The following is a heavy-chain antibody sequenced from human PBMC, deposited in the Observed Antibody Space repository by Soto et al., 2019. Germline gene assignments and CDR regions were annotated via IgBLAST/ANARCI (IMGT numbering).Heavy chain of an antibody. J-gene: IGHJ4*02. CDR3: AREGATAAKVFDY. CDR1: GYTFSNYY. V-gene: IGHV1-46*01. Sequence: ASVKVSCKASGYTFSNYYMHWVRQAPGQGLEWMGGINPNGDTTYYAQKFLGRLTVTRDTSTSTVYMELSSLRSDDTAVYYCAREGATAAKVFDYWGQGTLVTVSS. D-gene: IGHD2-2*01. CDR2: INPNGDTT.